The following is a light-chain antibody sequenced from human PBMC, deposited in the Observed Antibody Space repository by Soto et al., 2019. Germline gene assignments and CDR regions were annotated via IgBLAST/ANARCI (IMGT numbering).Light chain of an antibody. CDR1: QSINNW. V-gene: IGKV1-5*03. J-gene: IGKJ1*01. CDR3: QQYDSYSLT. Sequence: DIRMTQSPSTLSASVGDRVTITCRASQSINNWLAWYQQKPGKAPNLLIYKTSILENGVPSRFSGSGSGTEYTLTITSLQPDDFATYHCQQYDSYSLTFGQGTKVEMK. CDR2: KTS.